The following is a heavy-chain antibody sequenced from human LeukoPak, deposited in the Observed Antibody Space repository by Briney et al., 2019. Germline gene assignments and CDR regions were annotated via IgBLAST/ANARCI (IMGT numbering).Heavy chain of an antibody. CDR3: ARQTVAGLRFFDY. CDR2: IYYSGST. J-gene: IGHJ4*02. Sequence: SETLSLTCTVSGGSISSYYWGWIRQPPGKGLEWIGYIYYSGSTNYNPSLKSRVTISVDTSKNQFSLKLSSVTAADTAVYYCARQTVAGLRFFDYWGQGTLVTVSS. CDR1: GGSISSYY. V-gene: IGHV4-59*08. D-gene: IGHD6-19*01.